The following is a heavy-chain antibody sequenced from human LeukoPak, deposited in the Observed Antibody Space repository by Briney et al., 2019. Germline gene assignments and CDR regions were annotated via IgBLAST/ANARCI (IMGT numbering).Heavy chain of an antibody. Sequence: GSSVKVSCKASGGTFSSYAISWVRQAPGQGLEWMGWINPNSGGTNYAQRLQGRVTMARDTSISTAHMELTRLTSDDTAVYYCARDFVGDISSSKGDYWGQGTLVTVSS. J-gene: IGHJ4*02. CDR3: ARDFVGDISSSKGDY. V-gene: IGHV1-2*02. CDR1: GGTFSSYA. D-gene: IGHD6-6*01. CDR2: INPNSGGT.